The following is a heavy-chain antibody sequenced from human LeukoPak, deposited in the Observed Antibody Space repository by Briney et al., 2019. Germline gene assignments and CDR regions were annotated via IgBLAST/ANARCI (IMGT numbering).Heavy chain of an antibody. V-gene: IGHV3-23*01. J-gene: IGHJ4*02. D-gene: IGHD1-26*01. Sequence: PGGSLRLSCAASRFTFSSSAMSWVRQAPGKGLEWVSGITYSGGSTYYADSVKGRFTISRDNFKNTLYLQMNSLRAEDTAAYYCAKGGSGNFPFDYWGQGTLVTVSS. CDR1: RFTFSSSA. CDR2: ITYSGGST. CDR3: AKGGSGNFPFDY.